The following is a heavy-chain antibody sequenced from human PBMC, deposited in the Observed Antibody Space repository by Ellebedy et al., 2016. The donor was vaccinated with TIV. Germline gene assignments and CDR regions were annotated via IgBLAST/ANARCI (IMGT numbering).Heavy chain of an antibody. CDR3: ARDPSWCYSCLDV. J-gene: IGHJ6*02. CDR1: GDSVSNTGAA. CDR2: TYYRSKWFN. D-gene: IGHD2/OR15-2a*01. V-gene: IGHV6-1*01. Sequence: MPSETLSLTCAISGDSVSNTGAAWNWIRQSPSRGPEWLGRTYYRSKWFNDYAVSVKGRITINPDTSKNQFSLQLNSVTPEDTAVYYCARDPSWCYSCLDVWGQGTTVTVSS.